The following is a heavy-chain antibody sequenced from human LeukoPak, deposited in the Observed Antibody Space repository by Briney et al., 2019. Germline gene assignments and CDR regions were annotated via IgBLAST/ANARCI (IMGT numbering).Heavy chain of an antibody. Sequence: PGGSLRLSCAASGFTFSSYAMHWVRQAPGKGLEWVAVISYDGSNKYYADSVKGRFTISRDNSKNTLYLQMNSLRAEDTAVYYCAREDEAFDIWGQGTMVTVSS. CDR3: AREDEAFDI. V-gene: IGHV3-30-3*01. J-gene: IGHJ3*02. CDR2: ISYDGSNK. CDR1: GFTFSSYA.